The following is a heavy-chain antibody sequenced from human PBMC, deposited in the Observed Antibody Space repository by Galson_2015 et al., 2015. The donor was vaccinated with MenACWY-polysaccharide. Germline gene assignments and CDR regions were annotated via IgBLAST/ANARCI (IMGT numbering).Heavy chain of an antibody. CDR3: ARRGLYSSSSGGLDH. D-gene: IGHD6-6*01. J-gene: IGHJ5*02. V-gene: IGHV3-48*02. CDR2: ISSSSGTV. Sequence: SLRLSCAVSGFTFSSYSMNWVHQAPGKGLEWLSYISSSSGTVYYADSVRGRFTISRDNAKNSLYLQMNRLRDEDTAIYYCARRGLYSSSSGGLDHWGQGTLVTVSS. CDR1: GFTFSSYS.